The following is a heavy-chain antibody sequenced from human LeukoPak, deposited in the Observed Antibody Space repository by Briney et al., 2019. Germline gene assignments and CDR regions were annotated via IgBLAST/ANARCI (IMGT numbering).Heavy chain of an antibody. CDR1: GYTFTSYG. Sequence: ASVKVSCKASGYTFTSYGISWVRQAPGQGLEWMGWISAYNGNTNYAQKLQGRVTMTTDTSTSTAYMELRSLRSDDTAVYYCARADPLLAAAGRLFDYWGQGTLVTVSS. J-gene: IGHJ4*02. CDR2: ISAYNGNT. D-gene: IGHD6-13*01. CDR3: ARADPLLAAAGRLFDY. V-gene: IGHV1-18*01.